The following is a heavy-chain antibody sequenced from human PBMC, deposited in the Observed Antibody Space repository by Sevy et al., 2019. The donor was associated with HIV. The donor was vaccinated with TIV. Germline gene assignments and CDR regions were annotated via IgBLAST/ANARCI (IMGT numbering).Heavy chain of an antibody. V-gene: IGHV4-38-2*02. Sequence: SETLSLTCTVSGYSISSGYYWGWIRQPPGKGLEWIGSSLHSGSTYCNPSLGSRVTISVDTSKNLFSLKMSSVTAADTAVYYCARGLYLDYWGQGILVTVSS. CDR2: SLHSGST. J-gene: IGHJ4*02. D-gene: IGHD3-10*01. CDR3: ARGLYLDY. CDR1: GYSISSGYY.